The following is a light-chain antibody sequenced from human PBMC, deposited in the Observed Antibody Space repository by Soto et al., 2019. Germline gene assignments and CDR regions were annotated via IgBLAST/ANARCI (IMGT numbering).Light chain of an antibody. CDR2: WAS. J-gene: IGKJ4*01. CDR3: QQYYSTPLT. CDR1: QSVLYSSNNKNY. V-gene: IGKV4-1*01. Sequence: DIVMTQSPDSLAVSLGERATINCKSSQSVLYSSNNKNYLAWYQQKPGQPPKLLLYWASTRESGVPDRFSGSGSGTDFTLTIRRLQAEDEAVYSCQQYYSTPLTFGGGTKVEIK.